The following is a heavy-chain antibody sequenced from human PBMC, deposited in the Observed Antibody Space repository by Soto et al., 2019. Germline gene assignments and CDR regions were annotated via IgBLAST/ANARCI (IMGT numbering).Heavy chain of an antibody. CDR3: AKEQTTGAHYALDY. CDR2: ITGSSDYT. Sequence: GSLRLSCEASGFIFSSYAMNWVRQAPGKGLQWVSSITGSSDYTSYIASVKGRFTISRDNSKNTLCLQMNSLRAEDTAVYFCAKEQTTGAHYALDYWSQGTLVTVSS. J-gene: IGHJ4*02. CDR1: GFIFSSYA. V-gene: IGHV3-23*01. D-gene: IGHD2-8*02.